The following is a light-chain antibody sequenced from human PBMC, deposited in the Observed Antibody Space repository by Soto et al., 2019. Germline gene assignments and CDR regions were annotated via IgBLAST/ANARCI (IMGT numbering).Light chain of an antibody. Sequence: DIQMTQSPSTLSASIGDRVTIACRASQPISAWLAWYQQKPGRAPKLLIYDVSTLESGVPSRFSGSLSGTEFTLTISSLQPDDIATYYCQQYNSYWWTFGQGTKV. V-gene: IGKV1-5*01. CDR2: DVS. J-gene: IGKJ1*01. CDR3: QQYNSYWWT. CDR1: QPISAW.